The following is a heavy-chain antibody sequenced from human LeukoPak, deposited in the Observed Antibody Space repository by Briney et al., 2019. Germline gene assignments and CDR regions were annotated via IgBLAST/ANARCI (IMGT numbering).Heavy chain of an antibody. V-gene: IGHV3-53*01. CDR2: TYSDGNT. CDR1: GFTVSNDY. Sequence: GGSLRLSCAASGFTVSNDYMSWVRQAPGKGLEWVSITYSDGNTNYAVSVKGRFTISRDTSQNTLSLQMNSLRAEDTAVYYCVRKNQDFNAAFDIWGQGTVVTVSS. D-gene: IGHD1-14*01. CDR3: VRKNQDFNAAFDI. J-gene: IGHJ3*02.